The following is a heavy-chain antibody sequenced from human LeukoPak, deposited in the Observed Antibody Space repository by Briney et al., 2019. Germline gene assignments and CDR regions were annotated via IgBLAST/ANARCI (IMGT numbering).Heavy chain of an antibody. CDR1: GFTFSSYW. CDR2: ISSSSSYI. Sequence: GGSLRLSCAASGFTFSSYWMHWVRQAPGKGLEWVSSISSSSSYIYYADSVKGRFTISRDNAKNSLFLQMNSLRAEDTAFYYCARHDYWSGFKGGDYWGQGTLVTVSS. V-gene: IGHV3-21*04. J-gene: IGHJ4*02. CDR3: ARHDYWSGFKGGDY. D-gene: IGHD3-3*01.